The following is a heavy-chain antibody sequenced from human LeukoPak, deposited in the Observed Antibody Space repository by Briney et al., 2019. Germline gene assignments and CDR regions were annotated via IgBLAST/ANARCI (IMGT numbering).Heavy chain of an antibody. J-gene: IGHJ4*02. CDR1: GFTVSSNY. D-gene: IGHD3-22*01. CDR3: AKVNYYDSSGSPDFDY. V-gene: IGHV3-53*01. Sequence: QPGGSLRLSCAASGFTVSSNYMNWVRQAPGKGLEWVSVITSGGNTYYADSVKGRFTTSRDNSKNTLYLQMNSLRAEDTAVYYCAKVNYYDSSGSPDFDYWGQGTLVTASS. CDR2: ITSGGNT.